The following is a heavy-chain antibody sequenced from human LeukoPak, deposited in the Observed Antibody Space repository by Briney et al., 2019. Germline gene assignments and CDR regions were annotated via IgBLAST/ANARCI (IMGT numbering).Heavy chain of an antibody. J-gene: IGHJ4*02. V-gene: IGHV3-21*01. CDR3: ARDPYYYDTNFDY. D-gene: IGHD3-22*01. CDR1: GFTFSSYS. Sequence: NPGGSLRLSCAASGFTFSSYSMNWVRQAPGKGLEWVSSISSSSSYIYYADSVKGRFTISRDNAKNSLYLQMNSLRAEDTAVYYCARDPYYYDTNFDYWGQGTLVTVSS. CDR2: ISSSSSYI.